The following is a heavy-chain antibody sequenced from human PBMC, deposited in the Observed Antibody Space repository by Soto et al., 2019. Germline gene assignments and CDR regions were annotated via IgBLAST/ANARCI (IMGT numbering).Heavy chain of an antibody. Sequence: QVQLVQSGAEEKKPGASVKVSCKASGYTFTTYAMHWVRQAPGQSLEWMGWINAGNGNTKYSQKFQGRVTITRDTSGSTAYMELSSLRSEDTAVYCCARGPIAAADWFDPWGQGTLVTVSS. J-gene: IGHJ5*02. CDR1: GYTFTTYA. V-gene: IGHV1-3*05. CDR2: INAGNGNT. D-gene: IGHD6-13*01. CDR3: ARGPIAAADWFDP.